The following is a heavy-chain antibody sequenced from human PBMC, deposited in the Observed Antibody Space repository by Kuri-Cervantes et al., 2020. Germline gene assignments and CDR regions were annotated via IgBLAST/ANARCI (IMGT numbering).Heavy chain of an antibody. CDR3: ARAEYSSGWYVYFDY. CDR2: IYYSGST. D-gene: IGHD6-19*01. Sequence: SETLSLTCTVSGGSISSGSYYWSWIRQPAGKGLEWIGYIYYSGSTNYNPSLKSRVTISVDTSKNQFSLKLSSVTAADTAVYYCARAEYSSGWYVYFDYWGQGTLVTVSS. J-gene: IGHJ4*02. V-gene: IGHV4-61*10. CDR1: GGSISSGSYY.